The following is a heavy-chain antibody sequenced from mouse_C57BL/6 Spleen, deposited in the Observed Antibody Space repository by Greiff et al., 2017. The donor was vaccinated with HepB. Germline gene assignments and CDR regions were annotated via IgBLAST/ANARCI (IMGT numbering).Heavy chain of an antibody. CDR3: ARGTTVVATRGFAY. CDR2: ISSGSSTI. V-gene: IGHV5-17*01. J-gene: IGHJ3*01. Sequence: EVKLVESGGGLVKPGGSLKLSCAASGFTFSDYGMHWVRQAPEKGLEWVAYISSGSSTIYYADTVKGRFTISRDNAKNTLFLQMTSLRSEDTAMYYCARGTTVVATRGFAYWGQGTLVTVSA. D-gene: IGHD1-1*01. CDR1: GFTFSDYG.